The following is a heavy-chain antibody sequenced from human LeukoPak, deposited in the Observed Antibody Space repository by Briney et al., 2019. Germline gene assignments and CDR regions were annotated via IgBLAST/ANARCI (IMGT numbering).Heavy chain of an antibody. CDR2: INSDETST. CDR3: ARFNGYYDSFDY. Sequence: PGGSLRLSCAASGFIFSNYWMHWVRQAPGKGLVWVSRINSDETSTTYADSVRGRFTLSRDNAKNTLYLQMNSLRAEDTAVYYCARFNGYYDSFDYWGQGTLVTVSS. J-gene: IGHJ4*02. V-gene: IGHV3-74*01. CDR1: GFIFSNYW. D-gene: IGHD3-22*01.